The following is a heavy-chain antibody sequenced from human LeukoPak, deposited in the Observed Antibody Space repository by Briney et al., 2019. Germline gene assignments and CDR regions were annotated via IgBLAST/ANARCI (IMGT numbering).Heavy chain of an antibody. CDR2: INPNSGGT. D-gene: IGHD4-17*01. CDR3: ARGKGTTVTTFSSRPYDY. Sequence: ASVKVSCKASGYTFTGYYMHWVRQAPGQGLDWMGWINPNSGGTNYAQQFQGRVTMTRDTSISTAYMELSRLRSDDTAVYYCARGKGTTVTTFSSRPYDYWGQGTLVTVSS. V-gene: IGHV1-2*02. CDR1: GYTFTGYY. J-gene: IGHJ4*02.